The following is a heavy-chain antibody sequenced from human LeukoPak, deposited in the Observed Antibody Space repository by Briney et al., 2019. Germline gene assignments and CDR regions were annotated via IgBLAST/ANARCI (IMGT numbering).Heavy chain of an antibody. Sequence: LGESLKISCKGSGYTFSNYWIAWVRQLPGKGLEWMGMIYPGDSDTRYSPSFQGQVTMSADKSITTASLQWSSLKTPDTAIYYCARLATVTAQSFDYWGQGTLVSISS. V-gene: IGHV5-51*01. CDR3: ARLATVTAQSFDY. CDR2: IYPGDSDT. J-gene: IGHJ4*02. CDR1: GYTFSNYW. D-gene: IGHD4-17*01.